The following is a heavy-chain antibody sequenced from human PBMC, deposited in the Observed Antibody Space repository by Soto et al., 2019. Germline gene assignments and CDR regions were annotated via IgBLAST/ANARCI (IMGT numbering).Heavy chain of an antibody. J-gene: IGHJ3*02. Sequence: PGGSLRLSCAASGFTFSSYSMNWVRQAPGKWLEWVSSISSSSSYIYYADSVKGRFTISRDNAKNSLYLQMNSLRAEDTAVYYCASSAYVPYYYDSSGYSNAFDIWGQGXMVTV. D-gene: IGHD3-22*01. CDR2: ISSSSSYI. CDR1: GFTFSSYS. V-gene: IGHV3-21*01. CDR3: ASSAYVPYYYDSSGYSNAFDI.